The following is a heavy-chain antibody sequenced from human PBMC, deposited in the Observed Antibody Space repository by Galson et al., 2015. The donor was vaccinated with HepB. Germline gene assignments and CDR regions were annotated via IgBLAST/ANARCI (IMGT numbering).Heavy chain of an antibody. J-gene: IGHJ3*02. V-gene: IGHV3-33*01. D-gene: IGHD2-15*01. CDR2: IWYDGSNK. CDR3: ARDQDIVVVAGAFDI. CDR1: GFTFSSYG. Sequence: SLRLSCAASGFTFSSYGMHWVRQAPGKGLEWVAVIWYDGSNKYYADSVKGRFTISRDNSKNTLYLQMNSLRAEDTAVYYCARDQDIVVVAGAFDIWGQGTMVTVSS.